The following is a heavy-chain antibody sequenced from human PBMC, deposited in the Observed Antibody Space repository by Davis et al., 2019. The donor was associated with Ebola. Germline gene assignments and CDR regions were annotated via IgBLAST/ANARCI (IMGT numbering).Heavy chain of an antibody. V-gene: IGHV1-24*01. J-gene: IGHJ4*02. CDR3: SIGGTTGGFDY. CDR1: GYTLAELS. Sequence: AASVKVSCKCKVSGYTLAELSMHWVRQAPGKGLEWMGYFDPEDGEAIYAQNFQGRVTMTGDTSTNTAYMELSGLRSEDTAVYYCSIGGTTGGFDYWGQGTLVTVSS. CDR2: FDPEDGEA. D-gene: IGHD1-14*01.